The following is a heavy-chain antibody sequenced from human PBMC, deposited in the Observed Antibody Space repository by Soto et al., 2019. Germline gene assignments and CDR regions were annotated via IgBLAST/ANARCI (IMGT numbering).Heavy chain of an antibody. J-gene: IGHJ4*02. CDR2: INHSGST. CDR1: GGSFSGYY. CDR3: ARAQRIRYCSGGSCYPRGAPFDY. V-gene: IGHV4-34*01. Sequence: SETLSLTCAVYGGSFSGYYWSWIRQPPGKGLEWIGEINHSGSTNYNPSLKSRVTISVDTSKNQFSLKLGSVTAADTAVYYCARAQRIRYCSGGSCYPRGAPFDYWGQGTLVTVSS. D-gene: IGHD2-15*01.